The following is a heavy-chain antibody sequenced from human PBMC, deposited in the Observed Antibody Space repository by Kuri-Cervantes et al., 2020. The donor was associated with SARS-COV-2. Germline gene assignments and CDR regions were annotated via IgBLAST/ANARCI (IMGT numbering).Heavy chain of an antibody. Sequence: GESLKISCAASGLTFDDYGMSWVRQAPGKGLEWVSGINWNGGSTGYADSVKGRFTISRDNAKNSLYLQMNSLRAEDTALYYCARGDIAVDGALDYWGQGTLVTVSS. CDR1: GLTFDDYG. J-gene: IGHJ4*02. D-gene: IGHD6-19*01. CDR3: ARGDIAVDGALDY. CDR2: INWNGGST. V-gene: IGHV3-20*04.